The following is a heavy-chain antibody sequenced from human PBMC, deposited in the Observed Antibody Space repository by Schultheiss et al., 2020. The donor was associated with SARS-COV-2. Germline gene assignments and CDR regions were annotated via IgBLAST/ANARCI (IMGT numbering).Heavy chain of an antibody. CDR1: GGSFSGYY. CDR2: INHSGST. CDR3: ASTSGYDDFDY. D-gene: IGHD5-12*01. Sequence: SETLSLTCAVYGGSFSGYYWSWIRQPPGKGLEWIGEINHSGSTNYNPSLKSRVTISVDKSKNQFPLKLSSVTAADTAVYYCASTSGYDDFDYWGQGTLVTVSS. J-gene: IGHJ4*02. V-gene: IGHV4-34*01.